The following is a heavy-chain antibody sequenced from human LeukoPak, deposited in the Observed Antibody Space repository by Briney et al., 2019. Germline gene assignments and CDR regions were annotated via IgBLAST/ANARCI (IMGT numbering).Heavy chain of an antibody. V-gene: IGHV6-1*01. CDR3: SRLRDSNPVATDAFDA. CDR1: GDSVSSNSAA. Sequence: SQTLSLTCAISGDSVSSNSAAWNWIRQSPSRGLEWLARTYYRSKWYSDYAASVKSRITINPDTSKNQFSLQLNSVTPEDTAVYYCSRLRDSNPVATDAFDAWGQGTRVTVAS. J-gene: IGHJ3*01. D-gene: IGHD4-23*01. CDR2: TYYRSKWYS.